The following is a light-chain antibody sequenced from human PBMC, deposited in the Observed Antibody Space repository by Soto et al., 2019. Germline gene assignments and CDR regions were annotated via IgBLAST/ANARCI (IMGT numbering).Light chain of an antibody. J-gene: IGKJ4*01. CDR3: QQYGASPLT. V-gene: IGKV3-20*01. Sequence: EIVLTQSPGSLSLSPGERATLSCRASQTVASNYLAWYHQKPGQAPRLRIYGASNRATGIPDRFNGSGSGTDFTLTISRLEPEDFAVYYCQQYGASPLTFGGGTKVEVK. CDR1: QTVASNY. CDR2: GAS.